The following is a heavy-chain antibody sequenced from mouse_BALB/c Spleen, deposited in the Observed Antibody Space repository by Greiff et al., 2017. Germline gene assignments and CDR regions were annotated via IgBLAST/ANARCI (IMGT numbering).Heavy chain of an antibody. D-gene: IGHD2-1*01. V-gene: IGHV1-4*02. Sequence: QVQLQQSAAELARPGASVKMSCKASGYTFTSYTMHWVKQRPGQGLEWIGYINPSSGYTEYNQKFKDKTTLTADKSSSTAYMQLSSLTSEDSAVYYCARRIYYGNPHAMDYWGQGTSVTVSS. CDR3: ARRIYYGNPHAMDY. CDR1: GYTFTSYT. CDR2: INPSSGYT. J-gene: IGHJ4*01.